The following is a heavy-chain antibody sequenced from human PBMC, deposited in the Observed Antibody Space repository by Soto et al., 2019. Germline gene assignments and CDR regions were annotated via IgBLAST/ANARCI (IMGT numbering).Heavy chain of an antibody. CDR1: GFTFSSYA. D-gene: IGHD5-18*01. J-gene: IGHJ4*02. V-gene: IGHV3-23*01. CDR2: ISGSGGST. CDR3: AKGLESIQLCLVDY. Sequence: EVQLLESGGGLVQPGGSLRLSCAASGFTFSSYAMSWVRQAPGKGLEWVSAISGSGGSTYYADSVKGRFTISRDNSKNTLYLQMTSLRAEDTAVDYCAKGLESIQLCLVDYWGQGPLVTVSS.